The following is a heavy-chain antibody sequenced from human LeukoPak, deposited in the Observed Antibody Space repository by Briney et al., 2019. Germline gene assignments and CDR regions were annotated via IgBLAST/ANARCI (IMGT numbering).Heavy chain of an antibody. D-gene: IGHD3-10*01. J-gene: IGHJ5*02. CDR3: ARGRAPFDP. Sequence: PGGSLRLSCAASGFTFSDYAMSWVRQAPGKGLEWVSIFSTNSGALYATSVKGRFTTSRDNAKNSLYLQMNSLRAEDTALYHCARGRAPFDPWGQGTLVTVSS. V-gene: IGHV3-69-1*01. CDR2: FSTNSGA. CDR1: GFTFSDYA.